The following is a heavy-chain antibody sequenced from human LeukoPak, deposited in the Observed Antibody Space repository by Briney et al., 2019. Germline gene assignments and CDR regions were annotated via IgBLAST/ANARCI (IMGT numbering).Heavy chain of an antibody. J-gene: IGHJ6*02. V-gene: IGHV4-59*01. Sequence: SETLSLTCTVSGGSISSYYWSWIRQPPGKGLEWIGYIYYSGSTNYNPSLKSRVSISIDTSKNQFSLKLSSVTAADTAVYYCARDQLTYADGGMDVWGQGTTVTVSS. CDR1: GGSISSYY. D-gene: IGHD2-2*01. CDR3: ARDQLTYADGGMDV. CDR2: IYYSGST.